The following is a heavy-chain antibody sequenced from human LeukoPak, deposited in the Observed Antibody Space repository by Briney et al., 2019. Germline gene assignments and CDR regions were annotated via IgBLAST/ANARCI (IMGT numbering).Heavy chain of an antibody. Sequence: ASVKVSCKASGGTFSSYAISWVRRAPGQGLEWMGGIIPIFGTANYAQKFQGRVTITTDESTSTAYMQLSSLRSEDTAVYYCATLTPWSGDAGGDLDYWGQGTLVTVSS. CDR2: IIPIFGTA. CDR1: GGTFSSYA. D-gene: IGHD3-3*01. CDR3: ATLTPWSGDAGGDLDY. J-gene: IGHJ4*02. V-gene: IGHV1-69*05.